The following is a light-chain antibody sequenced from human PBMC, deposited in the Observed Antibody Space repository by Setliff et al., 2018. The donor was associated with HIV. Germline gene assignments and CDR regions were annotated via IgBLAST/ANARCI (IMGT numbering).Light chain of an antibody. V-gene: IGLV2-23*02. J-gene: IGLJ1*01. CDR1: SSDVGTYRF. CDR2: EVT. Sequence: QSVLTQPASVSGSPGQSITISCTGTSSDVGTYRFVSWYQQHPGKVPKLMIYEVTKRPSGVSNRFSASKSGNTASLTISGLQAEDEADYYCSAYAGVGTVFGTGTKVTV. CDR3: SAYAGVGTV.